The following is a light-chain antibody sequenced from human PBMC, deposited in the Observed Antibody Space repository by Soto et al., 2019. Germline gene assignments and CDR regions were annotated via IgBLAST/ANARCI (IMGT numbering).Light chain of an antibody. CDR3: QQFAISTT. CDR1: QGISSY. CDR2: VAS. V-gene: IGKV1-8*01. Sequence: AIRMTQSASSFSASTGDRVTITCRASQGISSYLAWYQQKPGKAPKLLIYVASSLQSGVPSRFSGSGSGTEFTLTISRLQPDDFATYYCQQFAISTTVGQGSKVDNK. J-gene: IGKJ2*01.